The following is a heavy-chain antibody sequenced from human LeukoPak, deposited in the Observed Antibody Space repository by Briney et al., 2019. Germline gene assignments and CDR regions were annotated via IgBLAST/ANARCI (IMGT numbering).Heavy chain of an antibody. V-gene: IGHV1-2*02. CDR2: INPNSGGT. D-gene: IGHD3-10*01. CDR3: ARGRFPAITMVRGVIIPEGYYYYMDV. CDR1: GYTFTGYY. Sequence: ASVKVSCKASGYTFTGYYIHWVRQAPGQGLEWMGWINPNSGGTNYAQKFQGRVTMTRNTSISTAYMELSSLRSEDTAVYYCARGRFPAITMVRGVIIPEGYYYYMDVWGKGTTVTISS. J-gene: IGHJ6*03.